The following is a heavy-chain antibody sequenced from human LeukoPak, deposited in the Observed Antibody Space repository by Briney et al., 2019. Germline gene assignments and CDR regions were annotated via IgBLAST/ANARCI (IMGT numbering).Heavy chain of an antibody. CDR3: ARDPRGSEYSHFDS. D-gene: IGHD2/OR15-2a*01. V-gene: IGHV3-7*01. Sequence: GGSLRLSCAASGFTFNSYWMSWVRRAPGKGLEWVAKMKQDGSEKYYVDSVKGRFTISRDNAKNSLYLQMNSLRAEDTAVYYCARDPRGSEYSHFDSWGQGTLVTVSS. CDR1: GFTFNSYW. J-gene: IGHJ4*02. CDR2: MKQDGSEK.